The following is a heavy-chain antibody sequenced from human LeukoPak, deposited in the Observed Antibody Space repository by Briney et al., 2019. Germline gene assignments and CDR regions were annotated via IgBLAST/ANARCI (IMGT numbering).Heavy chain of an antibody. V-gene: IGHV3-30*04. CDR3: AKTGDCRSTSCYMAFDY. CDR2: ISFDGTNK. D-gene: IGHD2-2*02. CDR1: GVTLSNYA. J-gene: IGHJ4*02. Sequence: GGSLRLSCTASGVTLSNYAMRWARRPPGRGLEGVAVISFDGTNKYYGDSVEGRFSVSRDNSKNTLYLQMNSLRLEDTAIYYCAKTGDCRSTSCYMAFDYWGQGSLVTVSS.